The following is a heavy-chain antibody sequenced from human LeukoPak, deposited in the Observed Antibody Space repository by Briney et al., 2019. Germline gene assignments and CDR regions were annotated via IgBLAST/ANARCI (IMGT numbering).Heavy chain of an antibody. CDR1: GFTFSSYS. J-gene: IGHJ4*02. CDR3: ARRLIAAAGQFDY. V-gene: IGHV3-21*01. D-gene: IGHD6-13*01. Sequence: GGSLRLSCAASGFTFSSYSMNWVRRAPGKGLEWVSSISSSSSYIYYADSVKGRFTISRDNAKNSLYLQMNSLRAEDTAVYYCARRLIAAAGQFDYWGQGTLVTVSS. CDR2: ISSSSSYI.